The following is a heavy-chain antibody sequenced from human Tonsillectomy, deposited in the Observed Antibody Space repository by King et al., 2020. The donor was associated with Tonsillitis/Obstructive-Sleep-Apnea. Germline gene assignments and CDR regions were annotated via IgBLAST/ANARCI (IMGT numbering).Heavy chain of an antibody. J-gene: IGHJ4*02. D-gene: IGHD3-16*02. CDR2: ISQDGSEK. CDR3: ARVPYEHGWGSYRGDYFDH. V-gene: IGHV3-7*04. Sequence: VQLVESGGDLVQPGGSLRLSCAASGFTFSFYWMSWVRQAPGKGLEWVADISQDGSEKYYVDSVKGRFTISRDNAKNSLSLQMNSLTAEDTAVYYCARVPYEHGWGSYRGDYFDHGGQGALVTASS. CDR1: GFTFSFYW.